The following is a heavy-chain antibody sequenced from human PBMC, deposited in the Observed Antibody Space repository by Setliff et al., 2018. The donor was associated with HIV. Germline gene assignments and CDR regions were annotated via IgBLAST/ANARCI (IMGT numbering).Heavy chain of an antibody. V-gene: IGHV3-73*01. CDR3: AASADGDCATTSSTNWFDP. J-gene: IGHJ5*02. CDR1: GFTFNSAW. D-gene: IGHD2-21*01. Sequence: HPGGSLRLSCAASGFTFNSAWMTWVRRASGKGLEWVGRIKTQPSNYATAHGASMEGRFTTSRDDSKSTAYLQLSSLKVEDTAVYFCAASADGDCATTSSTNWFDPWGQGTLVTVSS. CDR2: IKTQPSNYAT.